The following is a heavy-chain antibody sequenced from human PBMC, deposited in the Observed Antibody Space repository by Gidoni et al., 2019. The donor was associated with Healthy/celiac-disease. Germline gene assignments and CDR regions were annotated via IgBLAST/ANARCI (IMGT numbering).Heavy chain of an antibody. J-gene: IGHJ4*02. CDR1: GFTFSRYG. CDR2: ISYDGSNK. V-gene: IGHV3-30*18. D-gene: IGHD3-10*01. Sequence: QVQLVESGGGVVQPGRSLTLSCAASGFTFSRYGLHWVRQAPGKGLEWVAVISYDGSNKYYADSVKGRFTISRDNSKNTLYLQMNSLRAEDTAVYYCAKGRDTYYYGSGSYYPIDYWGQGTLVTVSS. CDR3: AKGRDTYYYGSGSYYPIDY.